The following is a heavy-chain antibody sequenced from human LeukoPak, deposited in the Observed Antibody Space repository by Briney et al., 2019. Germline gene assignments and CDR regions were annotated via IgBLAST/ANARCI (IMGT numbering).Heavy chain of an antibody. CDR3: ASNKIAVAGPDAFDI. CDR2: IYYSGST. Sequence: SETLSLTCTVSGGSISSGGYYWSWIRQHPGKGLEWIGYIYYSGSTYYNPSLKSRVTISVDTSKNQFSLKLSSVTAADTAVYYCASNKIAVAGPDAFDIWGQGTMVTVSS. D-gene: IGHD6-19*01. J-gene: IGHJ3*02. CDR1: GGSISSGGYY. V-gene: IGHV4-31*03.